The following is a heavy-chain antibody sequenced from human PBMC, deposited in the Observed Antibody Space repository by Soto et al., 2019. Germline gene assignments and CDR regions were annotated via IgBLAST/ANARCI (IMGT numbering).Heavy chain of an antibody. CDR3: ARGMTTVTTPWFAP. CDR2: IIPIYGTA. J-gene: IGHJ5*02. CDR1: GGTFSSYA. V-gene: IGHV1-69*06. D-gene: IGHD4-17*01. Sequence: QVQLVQSGAEVKKPGSSVKVSCKASGGTFSSYAISWVRQAPGQGLEWMRGIIPIYGTASYAQKFQGRVTITADKSPNTAYMELSSLRSEDTAVYYCARGMTTVTTPWFAPWGQGTLVTVSS.